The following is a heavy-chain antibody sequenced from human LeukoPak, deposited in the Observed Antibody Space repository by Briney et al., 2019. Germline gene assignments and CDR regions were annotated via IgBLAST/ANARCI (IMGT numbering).Heavy chain of an antibody. D-gene: IGHD2-8*02. Sequence: PGASLRLSCAASGFSFRNYGMHWVRRDTGKGLEWVSFIWSDGNNRFYADSVKGRSTISRDNSKNMLFLQMDTLRAEDTALYYCAKDPGASVSGFHMDVWGKGTTLIVSS. V-gene: IGHV3-30*02. J-gene: IGHJ6*03. CDR2: IWSDGNNR. CDR1: GFSFRNYG. CDR3: AKDPGASVSGFHMDV.